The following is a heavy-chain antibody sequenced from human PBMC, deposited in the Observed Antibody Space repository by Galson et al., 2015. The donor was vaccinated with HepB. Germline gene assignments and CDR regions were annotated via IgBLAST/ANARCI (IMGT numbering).Heavy chain of an antibody. V-gene: IGHV1-3*01. D-gene: IGHD2-2*01. J-gene: IGHJ4*02. CDR2: INAGNGNT. Sequence: SVKVSCKASGYTFTSYAMHWVRQAPGQRLEWMGWINAGNGNTKYSQKFQGRVTITRDTSASTAYMELSSLRSEDTAVYYCARCADIVVVPAAPPDYWGQGTLVTVSS. CDR1: GYTFTSYA. CDR3: ARCADIVVVPAAPPDY.